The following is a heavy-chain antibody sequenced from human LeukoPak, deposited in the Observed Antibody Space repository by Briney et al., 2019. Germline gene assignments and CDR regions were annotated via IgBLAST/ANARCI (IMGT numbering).Heavy chain of an antibody. Sequence: ASVKVSCKASGYTLTSYGISWVRQAPGQGLEWMGWISAYNGNTNYAQKLQGRVTMTTDTSTSTAYMELRSLRSDDTAVYYCARTMGIKHYDAFDIWGQGTMVTVSS. J-gene: IGHJ3*02. D-gene: IGHD7-27*01. CDR2: ISAYNGNT. CDR3: ARTMGIKHYDAFDI. CDR1: GYTLTSYG. V-gene: IGHV1-18*01.